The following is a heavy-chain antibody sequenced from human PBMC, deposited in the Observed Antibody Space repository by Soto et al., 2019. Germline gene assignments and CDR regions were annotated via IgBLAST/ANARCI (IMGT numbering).Heavy chain of an antibody. CDR1: GFSLSTSGVG. D-gene: IGHD3-22*01. CDR2: FYWDDDK. V-gene: IGHV2-5*02. CDR3: AHSGALIAMDSFDL. Sequence: QITLKESGPTLVKPTQTLTLTCTFSGFSLSTSGVGVGWIRQPPGKALEWLALFYWDDDKRYSPSLKSRINITKNTSKNQVVLTTTTMYRVETATYYCAHSGALIAMDSFDLCGRGTMVTVCS. J-gene: IGHJ3*01.